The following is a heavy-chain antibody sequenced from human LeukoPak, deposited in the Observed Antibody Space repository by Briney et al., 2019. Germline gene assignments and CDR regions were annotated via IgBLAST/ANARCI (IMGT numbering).Heavy chain of an antibody. V-gene: IGHV4-31*03. CDR1: GGSISSGGYY. Sequence: SETLSLTCTVSGGSISSGGYYWSWIRQHPGKGLEWIGYIYYSGSTYYNPSLKSRVTISVDTSKNQFSLKLSSVTAADTAVYYCASLHRAGPYYFAYWGQGTLVTSPQ. CDR2: IYYSGST. J-gene: IGHJ4*02. D-gene: IGHD1-14*01. CDR3: ASLHRAGPYYFAY.